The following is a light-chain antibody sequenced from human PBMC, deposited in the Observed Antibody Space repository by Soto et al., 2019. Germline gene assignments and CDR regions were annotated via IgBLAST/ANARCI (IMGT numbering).Light chain of an antibody. V-gene: IGKV3-20*01. CDR3: QQYGASPFT. CDR1: QSVSSSY. Sequence: EIVLPQSPGTVSLSPGESSTLSCRASQSVSSSYLAWYQQKPGQAPRLLIYGASSRATGIPDRFSGSGSGTDFTLTISRLEPEDFAVYYCQQYGASPFTVGPGTKVDIK. J-gene: IGKJ3*01. CDR2: GAS.